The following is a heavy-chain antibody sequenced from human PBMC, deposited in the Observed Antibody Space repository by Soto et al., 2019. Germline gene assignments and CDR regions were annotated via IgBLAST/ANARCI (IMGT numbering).Heavy chain of an antibody. CDR2: ISSTTNYI. CDR3: ARESEDLTPNFDY. CDR1: GFTFTRYS. J-gene: IGHJ4*02. Sequence: GVSLRLSCAASGFTFTRYSMNWVRQAPGKGLEWVSSISSTTNYIYYGDSMKGRFTISRDNAKNSLYLEMNSLRAEDTAVYYCARESEDLTPNFDYWGQGTLVTVSS. V-gene: IGHV3-21*06.